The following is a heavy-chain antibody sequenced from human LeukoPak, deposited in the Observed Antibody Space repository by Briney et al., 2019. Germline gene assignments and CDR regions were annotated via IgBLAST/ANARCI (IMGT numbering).Heavy chain of an antibody. CDR2: IGGSGTRT. J-gene: IGHJ4*02. CDR3: ATQPWAVANSVPVDY. Sequence: GGSLRLSCAASGFTFSSYAMSWVRQAPGKGLEWVSAIGGSGTRTYYADSVKGRFTISRDNSRNMLYLQMNSLRAEDTAVYYCATQPWAVANSVPVDYWGQGTLVTVSS. V-gene: IGHV3-23*01. D-gene: IGHD4-11*01. CDR1: GFTFSSYA.